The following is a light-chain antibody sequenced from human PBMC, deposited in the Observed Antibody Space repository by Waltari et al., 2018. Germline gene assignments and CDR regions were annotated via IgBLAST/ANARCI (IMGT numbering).Light chain of an antibody. CDR1: QSVGRT. CDR2: GAS. CDR3: QHYVRLPAT. J-gene: IGKJ1*01. V-gene: IGKV3-20*01. Sequence: EIVLTQSPGTLSLSPGERATLACRASQSVGRTLAWYQQKPGQAPSLLIYGASSRATDIPDRFSGSGSGTDFSLTINRLEPEDFAVYFCQHYVRLPATFGQGTKVEIK.